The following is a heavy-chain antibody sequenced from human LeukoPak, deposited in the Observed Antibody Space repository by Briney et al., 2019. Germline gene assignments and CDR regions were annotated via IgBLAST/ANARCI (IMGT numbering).Heavy chain of an antibody. CDR1: GYTXTSYG. Sequence: ASVKVSCKASGYTXTSYGISGVRQAPGQGLELMAWISAYNGNTNYAQKLQGRVTMATDTSTSIAYMELRSLRSDDTAVYYCARARTTVTTRDAFDIWGQGTMVTVSS. CDR2: ISAYNGNT. CDR3: ARARTTVTTRDAFDI. J-gene: IGHJ3*02. V-gene: IGHV1-18*01. D-gene: IGHD4-17*01.